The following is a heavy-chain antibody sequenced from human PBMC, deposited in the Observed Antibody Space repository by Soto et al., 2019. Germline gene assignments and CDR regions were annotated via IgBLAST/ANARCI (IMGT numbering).Heavy chain of an antibody. D-gene: IGHD2-2*01. Sequence: SETLSLTCTVSGGSISSGGYYWSWIRQHPGKGQEWIGYTYYSASTYYNQSLKNRVTISVNTSKNQFSLKLSSVTAGDTAAYYCARVPGPWGQGTLVTVSS. V-gene: IGHV4-31*03. J-gene: IGHJ5*02. CDR1: GGSISSGGYY. CDR2: TYYSAST. CDR3: ARVPGP.